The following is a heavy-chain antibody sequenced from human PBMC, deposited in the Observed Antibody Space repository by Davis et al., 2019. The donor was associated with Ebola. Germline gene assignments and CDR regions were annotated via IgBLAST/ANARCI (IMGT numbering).Heavy chain of an antibody. CDR1: GFTFSAYY. Sequence: GGSLRLSCAASGFTFSAYYMSWIRQAPGKGLEWVSYISSSGSTIYYADSVRGRFTISRDNAKNSLYLQMNSLRAEDTAVYYCARARTRYSGYDDYWGQGTLVTVSS. CDR3: ARARTRYSGYDDY. D-gene: IGHD5-12*01. CDR2: ISSSGSTI. V-gene: IGHV3-11*04. J-gene: IGHJ4*02.